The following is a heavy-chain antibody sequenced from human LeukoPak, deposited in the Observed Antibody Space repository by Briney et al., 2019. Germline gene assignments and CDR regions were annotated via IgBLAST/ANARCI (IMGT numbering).Heavy chain of an antibody. CDR2: NNHSGST. J-gene: IGHJ1*01. V-gene: IGHV4-34*01. D-gene: IGHD2-15*01. CDR1: GGSFSGYY. Sequence: SETLSLTCAVYGGSFSGYYWSWIRQPPGKGLEWIGENNHSGSTNYNPSLKSRVTISVGTSKNQFSLKLSSVTAADTAVYYCARYCSGGSCYGYFQHWGQGTLVTVSS. CDR3: ARYCSGGSCYGYFQH.